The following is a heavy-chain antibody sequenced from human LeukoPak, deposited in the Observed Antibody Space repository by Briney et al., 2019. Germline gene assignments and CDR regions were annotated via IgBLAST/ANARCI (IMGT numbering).Heavy chain of an antibody. D-gene: IGHD2-8*02. CDR2: INPSGGST. CDR1: GYTFTSYY. V-gene: IGHV1-46*01. CDR3: AREEAGGYGVY. J-gene: IGHJ4*02. Sequence: ASVKVSCKASGYTFTSYYMHWVRQAPGQGLEWMGIINPSGGSTSYAQKFQGRVTMTRDTSTSTVYMELSSLRSKDTAVYYCAREEAGGYGVYWGQGTLVTVSS.